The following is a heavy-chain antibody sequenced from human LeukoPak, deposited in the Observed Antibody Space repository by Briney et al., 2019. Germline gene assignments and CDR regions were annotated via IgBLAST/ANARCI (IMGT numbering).Heavy chain of an antibody. CDR3: ARDPRIAAAGGRGAFDI. CDR1: GYTFTSYY. Sequence: ASVKVSCKASGYTFTSYYMHWVRQAPGQGLEWMGIINPSGGSTSYAQKFQGRVTMTRDTSTSTVYMELSSLRSEDTAVYYCARDPRIAAAGGRGAFDIWGQGTMVTVSS. CDR2: INPSGGST. J-gene: IGHJ3*02. D-gene: IGHD6-13*01. V-gene: IGHV1-46*01.